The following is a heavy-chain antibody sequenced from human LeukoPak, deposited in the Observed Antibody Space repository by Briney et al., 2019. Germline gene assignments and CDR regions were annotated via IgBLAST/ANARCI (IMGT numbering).Heavy chain of an antibody. J-gene: IGHJ6*02. CDR3: ARGHYGMDV. V-gene: IGHV3-11*05. CDR2: ISASSIYT. CDR1: GFTFSDYY. Sequence: GGSLRLSCAASGFTFSDYYMSWIRQAPGKGLEWISYISASSIYTNYSDSVKGRFTTSRDNAKRSVYLQMNGLRAEDTAVYYCARGHYGMDVWGQGTTVTVSS.